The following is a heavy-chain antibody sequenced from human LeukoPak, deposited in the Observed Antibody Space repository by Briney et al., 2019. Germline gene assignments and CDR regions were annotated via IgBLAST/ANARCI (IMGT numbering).Heavy chain of an antibody. D-gene: IGHD3-3*01. J-gene: IGHJ6*02. V-gene: IGHV3-33*01. CDR3: ARDFPSGGMDV. CDR1: GFTFSSYG. Sequence: GGSLRLSCAASGFTFSSYGMHWVRQAPGKGLEWVAVIWYDGSNKYYADFVKGRFTISRDNSKNTLYLQMNSLRAEDTAVYYCARDFPSGGMDVWGQGTTVTVSS. CDR2: IWYDGSNK.